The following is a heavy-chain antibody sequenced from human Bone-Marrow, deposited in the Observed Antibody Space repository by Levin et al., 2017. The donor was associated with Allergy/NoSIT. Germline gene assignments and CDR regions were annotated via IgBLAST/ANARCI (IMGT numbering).Heavy chain of an antibody. CDR1: GFTVSSNY. V-gene: IGHV3-66*01. Sequence: GGSLRLSCAASGFTVSSNYMSWVRQAPGKGLEWVSVIYSGGSTYYADSVKGRFTISRDNSKNTLYLQMNSLRAEDTAVYYCARAPQHYYDSSGYPNYYYYGMDGWGQGTTVTVSS. CDR3: ARAPQHYYDSSGYPNYYYYGMDG. J-gene: IGHJ6*02. CDR2: IYSGGST. D-gene: IGHD3-22*01.